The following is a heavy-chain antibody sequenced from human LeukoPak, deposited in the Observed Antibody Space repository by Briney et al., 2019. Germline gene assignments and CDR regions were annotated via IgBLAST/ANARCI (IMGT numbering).Heavy chain of an antibody. D-gene: IGHD1-26*01. Sequence: GGSLKLSCAASGFTFSSYEMNWVRQAPGKGLEWVSYISSSGSTIYYADSVKGRFTISRDNAKNSLYLQMNSLRAEDTAVYYCARHSGSYRCFDYWGQGTLVTVSS. J-gene: IGHJ4*02. CDR2: ISSSGSTI. V-gene: IGHV3-48*03. CDR3: ARHSGSYRCFDY. CDR1: GFTFSSYE.